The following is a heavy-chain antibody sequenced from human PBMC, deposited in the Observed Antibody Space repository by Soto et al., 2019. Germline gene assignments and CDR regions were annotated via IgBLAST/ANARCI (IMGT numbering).Heavy chain of an antibody. CDR2: INDSGNT. V-gene: IGHV4-34*01. CDR3: ARRTYSSGWYLDD. J-gene: IGHJ4*02. Sequence: SETLSLTCAVYGGSFSDHYWSWIRQPQGKGLEWIGEINDSGNTNYNSSLKSRVTISADTSKNQFSLKMRSVTAADTAMYYCARRTYSSGWYLDDWAQGTWVTVSS. D-gene: IGHD6-19*01. CDR1: GGSFSDHY.